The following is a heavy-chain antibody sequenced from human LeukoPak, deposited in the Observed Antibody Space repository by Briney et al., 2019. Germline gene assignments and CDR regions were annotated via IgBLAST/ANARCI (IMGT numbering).Heavy chain of an antibody. CDR2: IYHSGST. J-gene: IGHJ4*02. CDR3: ARARPGVVGYFDY. D-gene: IGHD3-10*01. CDR1: GGSISSGGYS. V-gene: IGHV4-30-2*01. Sequence: SETLSLTCAVSGGSISSGGYSWSWIRQPPGKGLEWIGYIYHSGSTYYNPSLKSRVTISVDRSKNQFSLKLSSLTAADTAVYYCARARPGVVGYFDYWGQGTLVTVSS.